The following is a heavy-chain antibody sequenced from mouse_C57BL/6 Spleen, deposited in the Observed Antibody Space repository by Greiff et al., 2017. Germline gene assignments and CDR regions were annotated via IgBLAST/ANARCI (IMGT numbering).Heavy chain of an antibody. CDR2: IDPSDSET. J-gene: IGHJ4*01. D-gene: IGHD3-2*02. Sequence: QVQLQQPGAELVRPGSSVKLSCKASGYTFTSYWMHWVKQRPIQGLEWIGNIDPSDSETHYNQKFKDKATVTVDKSSSTAYMQLSSLTSEDSAVYYCARGGLRLRGYYAMDYWGQGTSVTVSS. V-gene: IGHV1-52*01. CDR1: GYTFTSYW. CDR3: ARGGLRLRGYYAMDY.